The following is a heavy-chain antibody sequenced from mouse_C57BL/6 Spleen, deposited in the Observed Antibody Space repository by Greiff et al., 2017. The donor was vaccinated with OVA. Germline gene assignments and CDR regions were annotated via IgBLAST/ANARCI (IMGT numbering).Heavy chain of an antibody. D-gene: IGHD1-1*01. CDR3: ARDDLRRWACFAY. CDR1: GYTFTSYW. Sequence: QVQLQQPGAELVMPGASVKLSCKASGYTFTSYWMHWVKQRPGQGLEWLGEIDPSDSYTNYNQKLKGKSTLTVDKSYSTAYMQRSSLTSDDSAVYYCARDDLRRWACFAYWGQGTLVTVSA. CDR2: IDPSDSYT. J-gene: IGHJ3*01. V-gene: IGHV1-69*01.